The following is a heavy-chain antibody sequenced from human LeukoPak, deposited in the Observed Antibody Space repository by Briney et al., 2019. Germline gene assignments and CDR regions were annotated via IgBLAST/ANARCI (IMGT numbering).Heavy chain of an antibody. V-gene: IGHV1-69*13. J-gene: IGHJ2*01. CDR2: IIPIFGTA. D-gene: IGHD2-8*01. CDR1: GGTFSSYA. Sequence: SVKVSCKAPGGTFSSYAISWVRQAPGQGLEWMGGIIPIFGTANYAQKFQGRVTITADESTSTAYMELSRLRSEDTAVYYCARSGGVNPTAWYSDLWGRGTLVTVSS. CDR3: ARSGGVNPTAWYSDL.